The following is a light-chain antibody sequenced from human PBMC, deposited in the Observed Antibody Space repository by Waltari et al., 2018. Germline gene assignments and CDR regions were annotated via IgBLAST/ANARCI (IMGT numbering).Light chain of an antibody. Sequence: QSALTQPPSVSGSPGQSVTISCTGTSSDVGSYNRVSWYQQSPGTAPKHMISEVSNRPSGVPDRFSGSKSGNTASLTISGLQAEDEADYYCSSYTSSNTWVFGGGTKLTVL. J-gene: IGLJ3*02. CDR1: SSDVGSYNR. CDR3: SSYTSSNTWV. V-gene: IGLV2-18*02. CDR2: EVS.